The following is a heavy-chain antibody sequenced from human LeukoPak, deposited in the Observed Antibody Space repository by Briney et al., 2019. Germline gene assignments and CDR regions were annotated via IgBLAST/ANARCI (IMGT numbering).Heavy chain of an antibody. J-gene: IGHJ5*02. CDR3: ARNYDFWSCYPT. Sequence: ASVKVSCKASVGTFSSYTISWVRQAPGQGLEWMGRIIPILGIANYAQKFQGRVTITADKSTSTAYMELSSLRSEDTAVYYCARNYDFWSCYPTWGQGTLVTVSS. CDR1: VGTFSSYT. D-gene: IGHD3-3*01. V-gene: IGHV1-69*02. CDR2: IIPILGIA.